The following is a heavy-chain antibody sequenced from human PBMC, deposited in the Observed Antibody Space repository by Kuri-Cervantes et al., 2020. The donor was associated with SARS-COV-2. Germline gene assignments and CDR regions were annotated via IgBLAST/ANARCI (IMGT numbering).Heavy chain of an antibody. V-gene: IGHV3-74*01. D-gene: IGHD3-16*01. Sequence: GESLKISCAASGFTFSSYWMHWVRQAPGKGLVWVSRINSDGSSTSYADSVKGRFTISRDNAKSTLYLQMNSLRAEDTAAYYCARGLGLGYYYMDVWGKGTTVTVSS. CDR2: INSDGSST. CDR1: GFTFSSYW. J-gene: IGHJ6*03. CDR3: ARGLGLGYYYMDV.